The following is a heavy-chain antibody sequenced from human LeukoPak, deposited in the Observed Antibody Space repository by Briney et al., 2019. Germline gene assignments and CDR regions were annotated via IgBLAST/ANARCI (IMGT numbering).Heavy chain of an antibody. CDR1: GGSISSSIW. CDR3: ATPGIAVAGTGYFQH. J-gene: IGHJ1*01. Sequence: SGTLSLTCAVSGGSISSSIWWRWVRQPPGKGLEWIGEIYHSGSTNYNPSLKSRVTISVDKSKNQFSLKLSSVTAADTAVYYCATPGIAVAGTGYFQHWGQGTLVTVSS. D-gene: IGHD6-19*01. V-gene: IGHV4-4*02. CDR2: IYHSGST.